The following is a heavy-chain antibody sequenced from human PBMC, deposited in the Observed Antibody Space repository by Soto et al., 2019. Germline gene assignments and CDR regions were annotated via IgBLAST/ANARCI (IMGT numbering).Heavy chain of an antibody. V-gene: IGHV4-59*01. CDR2: IYYSGST. CDR1: GGSIGSYY. CDR3: ARTYGSGSYRRYDY. J-gene: IGHJ4*02. Sequence: SGTLSLTCTVSGGSIGSYYWSWIRQPPGKGLEWIGYIYYSGSTNYNPSLKSRVTISVDTSTNQFSLKLSSVTAADTAVYYCARTYGSGSYRRYDYWGQGTLVTVSS. D-gene: IGHD3-10*01.